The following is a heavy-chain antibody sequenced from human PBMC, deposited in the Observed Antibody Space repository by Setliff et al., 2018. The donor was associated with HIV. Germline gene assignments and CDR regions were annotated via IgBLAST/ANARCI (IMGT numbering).Heavy chain of an antibody. J-gene: IGHJ5*02. CDR2: ISGYKGNT. Sequence: ASVKVSCKASGYTFTNYAISWIRQAPGQGLEWLGWISGYKGNTNYAQKLQGRVTMTTETSTSTAYMELRSLRSDDTAVYYCARGRISVEAAPLGWFDTWGQGTLVTVSS. V-gene: IGHV1-18*01. CDR1: GYTFTNYA. D-gene: IGHD6-6*01. CDR3: ARGRISVEAAPLGWFDT.